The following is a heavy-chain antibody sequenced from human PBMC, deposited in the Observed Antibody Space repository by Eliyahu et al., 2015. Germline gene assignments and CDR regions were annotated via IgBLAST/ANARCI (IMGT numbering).Heavy chain of an antibody. D-gene: IGHD3-16*01. V-gene: IGHV3-7*01. CDR3: ARVVGGGLDV. CDR2: IKQDGSDK. CDR1: GFTFSTFW. J-gene: IGHJ6*02. Sequence: EVQLVESGGGLVQPGGSLRLSCAAXGFTFSTFWMXWVRQAPGKGLEWVANIKQDGSDKYYVDSVKGRFTISRDNAKNSLYLQMNSLRAEDTAVYYCARVVGGGLDVWGQGTTVTVSS.